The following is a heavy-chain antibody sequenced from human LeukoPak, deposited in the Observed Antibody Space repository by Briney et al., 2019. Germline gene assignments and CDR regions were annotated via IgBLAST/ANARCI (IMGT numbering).Heavy chain of an antibody. V-gene: IGHV3-48*03. CDR1: GFTFSSYE. Sequence: GGSLRLSCAASGFTFSSYEMNWVRQAPGKGLEWVSYISSSGSTIYYADSVKGRFTISRDNSKNTLYLQMNSLRAEDTAVYYCARGSLFSPNWFDPWGQGTLVTVSS. J-gene: IGHJ5*02. CDR3: ARGSLFSPNWFDP. CDR2: ISSSGSTI. D-gene: IGHD3-10*02.